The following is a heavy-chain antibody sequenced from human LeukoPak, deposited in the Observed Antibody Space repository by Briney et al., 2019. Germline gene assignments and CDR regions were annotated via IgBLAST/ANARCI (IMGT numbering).Heavy chain of an antibody. CDR2: IYYSGST. V-gene: IGHV4-59*08. J-gene: IGHJ3*02. D-gene: IGHD3-10*02. CDR1: GGSISSYY. Sequence: MSSETLSLTCTVSGGSISSYYWSWIRQPPGKGLEWIGYIYYSGSTNYNPSLKSRVTISVDTSKNQFSLKLSSVTAADTAVYYCARGSVRGFDAFDIWGQGTMVTVSS. CDR3: ARGSVRGFDAFDI.